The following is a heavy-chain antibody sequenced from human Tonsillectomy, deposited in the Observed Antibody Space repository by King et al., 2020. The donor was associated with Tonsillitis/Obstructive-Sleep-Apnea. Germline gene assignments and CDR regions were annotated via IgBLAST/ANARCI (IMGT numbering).Heavy chain of an antibody. V-gene: IGHV3-30*04. CDR1: GFTFSSFA. J-gene: IGHJ2*01. CDR2: ISHDGSNK. Sequence: VQLVESGGGVVQPGRSLRLSCAASGFTFSSFAMHWVRQAPGKGLEWVALISHDGSNKYYVDSVKGRFTVSRDSSKNTLFLQMNSLRAEDTAVYYCARAVPGLDLWGRGTLVTVSS. CDR3: ARAVPGLDL.